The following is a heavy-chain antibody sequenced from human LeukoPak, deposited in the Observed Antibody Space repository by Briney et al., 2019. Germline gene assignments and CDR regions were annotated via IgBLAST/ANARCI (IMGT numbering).Heavy chain of an antibody. CDR1: GSKFGSNT. V-gene: IGHV3-48*04. Sequence: GGSLRSSFEAPGSKFGSNTITWFGKPPGKGLNWLANIGSGSRTIYYADSVKGRFTMSRDNAKNSSYLQMNGLRADDTAMYYCARDYTSSSGRAFDVWGQGTMVTVSS. CDR2: IGSGSRTI. J-gene: IGHJ3*01. CDR3: ARDYTSSSGRAFDV. D-gene: IGHD6-6*01.